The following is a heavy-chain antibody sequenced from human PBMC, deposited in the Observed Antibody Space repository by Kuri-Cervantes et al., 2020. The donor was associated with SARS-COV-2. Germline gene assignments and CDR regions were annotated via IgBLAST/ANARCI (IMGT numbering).Heavy chain of an antibody. D-gene: IGHD3-3*01. CDR2: INPNSDDT. CDR1: GYTLSDYY. Sequence: ASVKVSCKASGYTLSDYYLHWVRQAPGQGLEWMGWINPNSDDTNYAQKFQGRVTLTTDTSISTAYMELSRLRSDDTAVYYCARGRQVRLRFLEWLFEWFDPWGQGTLVTVSS. CDR3: ARGRQVRLRFLEWLFEWFDP. J-gene: IGHJ5*02. V-gene: IGHV1-2*02.